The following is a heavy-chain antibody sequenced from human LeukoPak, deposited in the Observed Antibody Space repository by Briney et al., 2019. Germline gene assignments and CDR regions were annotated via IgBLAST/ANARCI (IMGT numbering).Heavy chain of an antibody. CDR2: IIPIFGTA. D-gene: IGHD3-22*01. CDR1: GGTFSSYA. V-gene: IGHV1-69*01. Sequence: GASVTVSCTASGGTFSSYAISWVRQAPGQGLEWMGGIIPIFGTANYAQKFQGRVTITADESTSTAYMELSSLRSEDTAVYYCARCDSSGYLFTYYYYYGMDVWGQGTTVTVSS. CDR3: ARCDSSGYLFTYYYYYGMDV. J-gene: IGHJ6*02.